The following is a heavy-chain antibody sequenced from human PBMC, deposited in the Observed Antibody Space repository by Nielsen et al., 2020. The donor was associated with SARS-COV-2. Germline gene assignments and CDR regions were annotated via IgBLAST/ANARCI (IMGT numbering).Heavy chain of an antibody. Sequence: ASVKVSCKASGYTFTSYGISWVRQAPGQGLEWMGWISAYNGNTNYAQKLQGRVTMTTDTSTSTAYMELRSLRSDDTAVYYCARDTRKKEQQLKQNDYWCQGTLVTVSS. CDR2: ISAYNGNT. D-gene: IGHD6-13*01. V-gene: IGHV1-18*04. CDR3: ARDTRKKEQQLKQNDY. CDR1: GYTFTSYG. J-gene: IGHJ4*02.